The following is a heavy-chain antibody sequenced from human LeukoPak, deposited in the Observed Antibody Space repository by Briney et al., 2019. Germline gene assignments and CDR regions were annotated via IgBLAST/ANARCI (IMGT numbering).Heavy chain of an antibody. D-gene: IGHD2-2*01. Sequence: SVKVSCKASGGTFSSYAISWVRQAPGQGLEWMGGIIPIFGTANYAQKFQGRVTITADESTSTAYMKVRSLRSEETAVYYCARSHIVVVPAAISYYYYYGMDVWGKGTTVTVSS. CDR1: GGTFSSYA. J-gene: IGHJ6*04. CDR3: ARSHIVVVPAAISYYYYYGMDV. CDR2: IIPIFGTA. V-gene: IGHV1-69*13.